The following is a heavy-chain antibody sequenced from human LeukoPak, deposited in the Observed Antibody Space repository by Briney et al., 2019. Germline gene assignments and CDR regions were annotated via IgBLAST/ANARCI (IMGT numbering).Heavy chain of an antibody. CDR1: GFTFRDYY. J-gene: IGHJ5*02. V-gene: IGHV3-11*06. CDR2: ISSSSSYT. CDR3: ARDLLVVPAAIGWFYP. D-gene: IGHD2-2*02. Sequence: GGSLRLSCAASGFTFRDYYMTWIRQAPGKGLEWVSYISSSSSYTNYADSVKGRFTISRDNAKNSLYLQMNSLRAEDTAVYYCARDLLVVPAAIGWFYPWGQGTLVTVSS.